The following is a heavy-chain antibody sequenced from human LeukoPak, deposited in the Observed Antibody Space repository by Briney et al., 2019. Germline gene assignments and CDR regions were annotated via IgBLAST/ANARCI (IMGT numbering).Heavy chain of an antibody. D-gene: IGHD3-10*01. V-gene: IGHV4-59*01. CDR1: GGSISSYY. Sequence: SETLSLTCTVSGGSISSYYWSWIRQPPGKGLEWIGYIYYSGSTNYNPSLKSRVTISVDTSKNQFSLKLSSVTAADTAVYYCARERMVRGVITNWGQGTLATVSS. CDR3: ARERMVRGVITN. CDR2: IYYSGST. J-gene: IGHJ4*02.